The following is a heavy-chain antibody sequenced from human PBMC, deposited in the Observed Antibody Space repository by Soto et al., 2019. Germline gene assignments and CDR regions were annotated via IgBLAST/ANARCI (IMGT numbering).Heavy chain of an antibody. D-gene: IGHD6-19*01. CDR1: GDSVSSNSAA. V-gene: IGHV6-1*01. Sequence: SQTLSLTCAISGDSVSSNSAAWNWIRQSPSRGLEWLGRRYYRSKWYNDYAVSVKSRITINPDTSKSQFSLQLNSVTPEDTAVYCCARAEYSSGWYYFNSWAQGTLVTVSS. CDR2: RYYRSKWYN. J-gene: IGHJ4*02. CDR3: ARAEYSSGWYYFNS.